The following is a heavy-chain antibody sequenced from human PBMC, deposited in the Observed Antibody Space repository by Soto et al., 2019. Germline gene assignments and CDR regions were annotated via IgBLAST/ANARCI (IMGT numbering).Heavy chain of an antibody. V-gene: IGHV4-34*01. Sequence: QVQLQQWGAGLLKPSETLSLTCAVYGGSFSDYYWSWIRQPQGKGLEWIGEINHTGSTNYNPSLKSRVTISVDTSKNQFSLKLSSVTAADTAVYYCARTDDYSSRFDYWGQGTLVTVSS. D-gene: IGHD4-4*01. CDR1: GGSFSDYY. CDR3: ARTDDYSSRFDY. CDR2: INHTGST. J-gene: IGHJ4*02.